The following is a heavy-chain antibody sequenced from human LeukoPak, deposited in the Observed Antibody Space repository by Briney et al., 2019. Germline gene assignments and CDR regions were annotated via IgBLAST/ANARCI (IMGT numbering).Heavy chain of an antibody. D-gene: IGHD1-26*01. CDR3: ARGTGSLDY. J-gene: IGHJ4*02. CDR1: GDSVSSKSAS. V-gene: IGHV6-1*01. CDR2: TYSRSKWFN. Sequence: SQTLSLTCAISGDSVSSKSASWNWIRQSPSRGREWLGRTYSRSKWFNDYAVSVKSRITINPDTSKNQFSLHLSSVTPDDTAVYYCARGTGSLDYWGQGTLVTVSS.